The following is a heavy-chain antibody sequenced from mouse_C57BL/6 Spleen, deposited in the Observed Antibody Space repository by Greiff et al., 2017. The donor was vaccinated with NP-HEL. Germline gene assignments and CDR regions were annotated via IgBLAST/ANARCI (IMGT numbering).Heavy chain of an antibody. CDR3: ARGGSSEAWFAY. V-gene: IGHV1-42*01. J-gene: IGHJ3*01. CDR2: INPSTGGT. CDR1: GYSFTGYY. Sequence: EVQLQQSGPELVKPGASVKISCKASGYSFTGYYMNWVKQSPEKSLEWIGEINPSTGGTTYNQKFKAKATLTVDKSSSTAYMQLKSLTSEDSAVYCCARGGSSEAWFAYWGQGTLVTVSA. D-gene: IGHD1-1*01.